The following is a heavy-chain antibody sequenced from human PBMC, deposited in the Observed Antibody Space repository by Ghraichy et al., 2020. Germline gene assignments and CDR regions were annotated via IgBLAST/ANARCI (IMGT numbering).Heavy chain of an antibody. J-gene: IGHJ3*02. CDR2: IKSDGRNI. CDR1: GFTLSNYY. CDR3: VREADDFVI. V-gene: IGHV3-74*03. Sequence: GGSLRLSCAASGFTLSNYYMHWVRQAPGKGLVWVSLIKSDGRNIMFAASVKGRFTISRDNAKNTLYLQMNSLRAEDTAVYYFVREADDFVIWGQGTVVTVSS.